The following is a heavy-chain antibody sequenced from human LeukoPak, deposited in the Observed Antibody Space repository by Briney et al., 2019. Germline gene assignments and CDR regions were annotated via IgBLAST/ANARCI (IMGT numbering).Heavy chain of an antibody. Sequence: ASVKVSCKASGGTFSSYAISWVRQAPGQGLEWMGRIIPIFGTANYAQKFQGRVTITTDESTSTAYMELSSLRSEDTAVYYCARDREQLNSFDYWGQGTLVTDSS. CDR1: GGTFSSYA. D-gene: IGHD5-18*01. V-gene: IGHV1-69*05. CDR2: IIPIFGTA. J-gene: IGHJ4*02. CDR3: ARDREQLNSFDY.